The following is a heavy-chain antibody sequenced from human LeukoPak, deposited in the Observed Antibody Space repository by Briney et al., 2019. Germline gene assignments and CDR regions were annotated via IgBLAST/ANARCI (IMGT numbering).Heavy chain of an antibody. V-gene: IGHV4-34*01. J-gene: IGHJ3*02. Sequence: SETLSLTCAVYGGSFSGYYWSWIRQPPGKGLEWIGEINHSGSTNYNPSLKSRVTISVDTSKNQFSLKLSSVTAADTAVYYCARTYYYDSSGYYHSDAFDIWGQGTMVTVSS. CDR1: GGSFSGYY. CDR3: ARTYYYDSSGYYHSDAFDI. CDR2: INHSGST. D-gene: IGHD3-22*01.